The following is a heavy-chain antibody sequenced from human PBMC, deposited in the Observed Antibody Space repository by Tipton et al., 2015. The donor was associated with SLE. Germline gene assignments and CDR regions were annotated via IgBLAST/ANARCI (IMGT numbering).Heavy chain of an antibody. Sequence: SLRLSCAASGFTVGHYYMSWVRQAPGKGLEWVSLTYSGGTTYYADSVQGRFAISRDNSKNTLYLQMNSLRAEDTAVYFCARVFESAGTFTAGALDYRCQGTLVTVSS. CDR1: GFTVGHYY. D-gene: IGHD6-13*01. CDR3: ARVFESAGTFTAGALDY. J-gene: IGHJ4*02. CDR2: TYSGGTT. V-gene: IGHV3-66*02.